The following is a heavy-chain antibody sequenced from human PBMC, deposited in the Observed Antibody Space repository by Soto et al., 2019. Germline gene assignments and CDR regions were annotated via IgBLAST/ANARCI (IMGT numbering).Heavy chain of an antibody. V-gene: IGHV1-69*06. CDR1: GGTFSSYA. J-gene: IGHJ3*02. D-gene: IGHD2-21*02. CDR3: AREHSVVVTAPHDAFDI. Sequence: QVQLVQSGAEVKKPGSSVKVSCKASGGTFSSYAISWVRQAPGQGLEWMGGIIPIFGTANYAQKFQGRVTITADKSTSKAYMELSSLRSEDTAVYYCAREHSVVVTAPHDAFDIWGQGTMVTVSS. CDR2: IIPIFGTA.